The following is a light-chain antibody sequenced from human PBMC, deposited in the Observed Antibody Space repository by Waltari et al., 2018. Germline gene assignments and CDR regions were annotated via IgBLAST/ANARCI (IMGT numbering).Light chain of an antibody. CDR3: MQGSQWPPWT. J-gene: IGKJ1*01. Sequence: DIVMTQSHPSLPVTLRQPAYISCSSSQSLLHSDGNTYLNWFHQRPGQSQRRLIYKAFNRDSGVPDRFSGSGSGTDFTLKISRVEAEDVGVYYCMQGSQWPPWTFGQGTKVEIK. V-gene: IGKV2-30*02. CDR1: QSLLHSDGNTY. CDR2: KAF.